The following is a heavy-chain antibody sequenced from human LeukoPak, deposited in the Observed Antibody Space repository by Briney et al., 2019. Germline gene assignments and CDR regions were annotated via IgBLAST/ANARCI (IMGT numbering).Heavy chain of an antibody. V-gene: IGHV4-59*01. D-gene: IGHD6-6*01. CDR1: GGSISSYY. Sequence: PSETLSLTCTVSGGSISSYYWSWIRQPPGKGLEWIGYIYYSGSTNYNPSLKSRVTISVDTSKNQFSLKLSSVTAADTAVYYCARDEQLVRAFDIWGQGTMVTVSS. CDR2: IYYSGST. J-gene: IGHJ3*02. CDR3: ARDEQLVRAFDI.